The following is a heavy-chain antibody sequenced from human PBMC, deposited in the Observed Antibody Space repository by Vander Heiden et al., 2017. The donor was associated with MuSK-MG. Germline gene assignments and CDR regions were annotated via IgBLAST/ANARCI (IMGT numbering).Heavy chain of an antibody. D-gene: IGHD2-2*01. CDR1: GGSISRSSYY. CDR2: IYYSGST. J-gene: IGHJ4*02. V-gene: IGHV4-39*01. CDR3: ARQLVVVPAAILGWVDY. Sequence: QLQLQESGPGLVKPSETLSLTCTVSGGSISRSSYYWGWIRQPPGKGLEWIGSIYYSGSTYYNPSLKRRVTISVDTSKNQFSLKLSSVTAAHTAVYYCARQLVVVPAAILGWVDYWGQGTLVTVSS.